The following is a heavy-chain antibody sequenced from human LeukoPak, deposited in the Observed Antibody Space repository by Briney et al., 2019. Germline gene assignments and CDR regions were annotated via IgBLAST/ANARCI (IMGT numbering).Heavy chain of an antibody. D-gene: IGHD2-15*01. J-gene: IGHJ4*02. CDR1: GFTVSSNY. CDR2: IYSGGST. CDR3: ATRGYCSGGSCPGVDS. Sequence: PGGSLRLSCAASGFTVSSNYMSWVRQAPGKGLEWVSVIYSGGSTYYADSVKGRFTVSRDNSKNTLYLQMNGLRAEDTAVDYCATRGYCSGGSCPGVDSWGQGTLVTVSS. V-gene: IGHV3-53*01.